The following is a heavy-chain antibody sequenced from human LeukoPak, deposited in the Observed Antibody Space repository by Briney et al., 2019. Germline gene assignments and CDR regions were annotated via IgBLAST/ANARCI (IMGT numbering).Heavy chain of an antibody. CDR1: GGSISSSSYH. D-gene: IGHD3-10*01. CDR3: ARRSLWFGQGGMDV. V-gene: IGHV4-39*01. CDR2: IYYSEST. Sequence: PPETLSLTCTVSGGSISSSSYHWGWLRHPPGKGLEWIVSIYYSESTYYNPSLKSRVTISVDTSKNQFSLKLSSVTAADTAVYYYARRSLWFGQGGMDVWGQGTTVTVSS. J-gene: IGHJ6*02.